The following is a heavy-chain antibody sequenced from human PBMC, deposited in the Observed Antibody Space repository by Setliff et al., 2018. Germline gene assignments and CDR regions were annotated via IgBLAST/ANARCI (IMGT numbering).Heavy chain of an antibody. CDR3: VREGVDRRSSTDYRYYMDV. V-gene: IGHV1-69*05. J-gene: IGHJ6*03. CDR2: TIPMFGTT. D-gene: IGHD6-6*01. CDR1: GATFSSYG. Sequence: SVKVSCKASGATFSSYGISWVRQAPGQGLEWMGGTIPMFGTTEYAQKFQGRLTIITDESTNTSFMQLSSLRSDDTAVYYCVREGVDRRSSTDYRYYMDVWGKGTTVTVSS.